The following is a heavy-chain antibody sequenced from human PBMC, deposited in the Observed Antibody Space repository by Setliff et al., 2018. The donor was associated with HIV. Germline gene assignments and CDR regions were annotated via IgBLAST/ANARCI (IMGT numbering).Heavy chain of an antibody. D-gene: IGHD1-1*01. J-gene: IGHJ4*02. CDR2: ISGSGGST. V-gene: IGHV3-23*01. CDR3: AKGYTYFDY. Sequence: GGSLRLSCAASGFTLSSFAMNWVRQAPGKGLEWVSIISGSGGSTYYADSVKGRFTISRDKSKNTLYLQVNSLRVEDTAVYYCAKGYTYFDYWGRGTPVTVSS. CDR1: GFTLSSFA.